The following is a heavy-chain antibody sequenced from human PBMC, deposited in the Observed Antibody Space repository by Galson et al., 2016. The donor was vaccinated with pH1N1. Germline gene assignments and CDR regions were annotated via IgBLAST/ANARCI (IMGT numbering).Heavy chain of an antibody. CDR1: GVSIGSTNFY. V-gene: IGHV4-39*01. CDR2: FFYGGRN. D-gene: IGHD5-24*01. J-gene: IGHJ5*02. CDR3: ARHRLLTDLTIGSWFHP. Sequence: SETLSLTCIVSGVSIGSTNFYWGWIRQPPGKGLEWIGSFFYGGRNYYNPSLKSRLTVSVDTSKNHFSPKLGSVSAADTAVYSCARHRLLTDLTIGSWFHPWGRGTLVTVSS.